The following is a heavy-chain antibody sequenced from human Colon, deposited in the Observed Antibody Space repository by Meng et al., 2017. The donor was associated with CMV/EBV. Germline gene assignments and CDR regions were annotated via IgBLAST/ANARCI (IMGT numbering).Heavy chain of an antibody. V-gene: IGHV3-74*01. J-gene: IGHJ6*02. CDR3: ARLGGVPAALLL. D-gene: IGHD2-2*01. CDR1: GFTFSSYW. CDR2: INSDGSIA. Sequence: GGSLRLSCEASGFTFSSYWMHWVRQTPGKGLVWVSRINSDGSIANYADSVKGRFTISRDNAKNSLYLQMNSLRAEDTAVYYCARLGGVPAALLLWGQGTTVTVSS.